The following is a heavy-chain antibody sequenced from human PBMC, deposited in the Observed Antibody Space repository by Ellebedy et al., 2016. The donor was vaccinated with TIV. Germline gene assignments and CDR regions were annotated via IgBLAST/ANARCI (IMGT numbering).Heavy chain of an antibody. Sequence: GESLKISCAASGFPFSTYAMHWVRQPPGKGLEWVAAISYDGSNQFYADSVKGRFTISRDNSKNTLYLQMNSLGAEDTAVYYCARGAGITMVRGVTNYWGQGTLVTVSS. CDR3: ARGAGITMVRGVTNY. V-gene: IGHV3-30-3*01. D-gene: IGHD3-10*01. CDR2: ISYDGSNQ. CDR1: GFPFSTYA. J-gene: IGHJ4*02.